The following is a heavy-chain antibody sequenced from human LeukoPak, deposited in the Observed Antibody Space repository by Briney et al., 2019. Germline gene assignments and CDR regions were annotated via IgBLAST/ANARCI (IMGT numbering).Heavy chain of an antibody. CDR1: GFTFSSYE. Sequence: GGSLRLSCAASGFTFSSYEMNWVRQAPGKGLEWVSYISSSGSTIYYADSVKGRFTIPRDNAKNSLYLQMNSLRAEDTAVYYCARERNYYDSSGYESYWGQGTLVTVSS. V-gene: IGHV3-48*03. J-gene: IGHJ4*02. CDR3: ARERNYYDSSGYESY. D-gene: IGHD3-22*01. CDR2: ISSSGSTI.